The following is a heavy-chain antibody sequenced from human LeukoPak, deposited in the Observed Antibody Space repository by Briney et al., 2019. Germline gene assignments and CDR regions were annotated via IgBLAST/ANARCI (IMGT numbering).Heavy chain of an antibody. CDR3: ARGPRPLRVVAATGPLGY. V-gene: IGHV1-2*02. D-gene: IGHD2-15*01. Sequence: ASVKVSCKASGYTFTGYYMHWVRQAPGQGLEWMGWINPNSGGTNYAQKFQGRVTMTRDTSISTAYMELSRLRSDDTAVYYCARGPRPLRVVAATGPLGYWGQGTLVTVSS. CDR2: INPNSGGT. J-gene: IGHJ4*02. CDR1: GYTFTGYY.